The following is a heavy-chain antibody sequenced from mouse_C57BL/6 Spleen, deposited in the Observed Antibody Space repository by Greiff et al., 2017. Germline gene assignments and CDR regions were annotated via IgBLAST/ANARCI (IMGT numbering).Heavy chain of an antibody. V-gene: IGHV1-50*01. Sequence: QVQLQQPGAELVKPGASVKLSCKASGYTFTSYWMQWVKQRPGQGLEWIGEIDPSDSYTNYNQKFKGKATLTVDTSSSTAYMQLSSLTSEDSAVYYCARTFSYAMDYWGQGTSGTVSS. CDR3: ARTFSYAMDY. J-gene: IGHJ4*01. CDR2: IDPSDSYT. CDR1: GYTFTSYW.